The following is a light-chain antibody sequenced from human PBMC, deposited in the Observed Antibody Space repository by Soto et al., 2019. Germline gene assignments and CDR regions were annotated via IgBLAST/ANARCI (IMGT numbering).Light chain of an antibody. V-gene: IGKV3-11*01. CDR1: QSLSRY. CDR2: DAS. CDR3: QQRSNWPPLT. Sequence: EIVLTQSPATLSLSPGERATLSCRASQSLSRYLAWFQQKPGQAPRLLIYDASNRAAGIPARFSGSGSGTDFTLTISSLAPEDSAVYYCQQRSNWPPLTFGGGTKVEIK. J-gene: IGKJ4*01.